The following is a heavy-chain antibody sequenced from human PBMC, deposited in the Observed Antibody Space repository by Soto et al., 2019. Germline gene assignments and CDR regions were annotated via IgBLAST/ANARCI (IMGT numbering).Heavy chain of an antibody. Sequence: QVQLQESGPGLGKPSETLSLTCTVFVGSIRIYYWSWFRQPPGRGLEWIGYIYYSGSTNYNPSLKSRVTISVDTSKNQFSLKLSSVTAADTAVYYCARDRDYDILTGYSYGMDVWGQGTTVTVSS. D-gene: IGHD3-9*01. CDR3: ARDRDYDILTGYSYGMDV. V-gene: IGHV4-59*13. J-gene: IGHJ6*02. CDR1: VGSIRIYY. CDR2: IYYSGST.